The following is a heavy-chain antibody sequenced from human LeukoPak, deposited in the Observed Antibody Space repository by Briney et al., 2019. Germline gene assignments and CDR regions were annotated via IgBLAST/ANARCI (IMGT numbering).Heavy chain of an antibody. CDR3: ARGSYTGFDLYYDS. CDR2: MSKDGRTI. Sequence: GGSLRLSCAASGFRFSSQEMAWVRQAPGKGLEWVSYMSKDGRTIYYADSVKGRFTISRDNTRNSLFLQLNSLRADDTGFYYSARGSYTGFDLYYDSWGQGTLVTISS. CDR1: GFRFSSQE. J-gene: IGHJ4*02. V-gene: IGHV3-48*03. D-gene: IGHD5-12*01.